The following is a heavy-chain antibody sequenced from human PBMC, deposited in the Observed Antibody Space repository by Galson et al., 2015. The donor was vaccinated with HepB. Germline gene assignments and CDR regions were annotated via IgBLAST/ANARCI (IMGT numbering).Heavy chain of an antibody. V-gene: IGHV5-10-1*01. CDR3: ARWGTMVRGVTGYGMDV. D-gene: IGHD3-10*01. J-gene: IGHJ6*02. Sequence: QSGAEVKKPGESLRISCKGSGYSFTSYWISWVRQMPGKGLEWMGRIDPSDSYTNYSPSFQGHVTISADKSISTAYLQWSSLKASDTAMYYCARWGTMVRGVTGYGMDVWGQGTTVTVSS. CDR2: IDPSDSYT. CDR1: GYSFTSYW.